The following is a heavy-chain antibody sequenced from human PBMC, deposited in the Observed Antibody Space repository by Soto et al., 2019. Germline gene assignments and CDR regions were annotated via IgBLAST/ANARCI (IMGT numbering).Heavy chain of an antibody. CDR2: IIPVLGAP. CDR3: ARDRHYENHTFYYLKYYFDY. V-gene: IGHV1-69*01. J-gene: IGHJ4*02. Sequence: QVQLVQSGTEVKKPGSSVKVSCKTSGGTFSSFPIAWVRQAPGQGLEWVGGIIPVLGAPSYAQTVPGRVTITADESTSAAYLELSSLRSDDTAVYFCARDRHYENHTFYYLKYYFDYWGQGTLVTVSS. D-gene: IGHD3-22*01. CDR1: GGTFSSFP.